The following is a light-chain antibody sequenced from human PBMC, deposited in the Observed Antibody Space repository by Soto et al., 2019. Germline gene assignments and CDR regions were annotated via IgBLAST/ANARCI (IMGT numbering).Light chain of an antibody. Sequence: QSVLTQPASVSLSPGQSITISCTGTSSDVGGYNYVSWYQQQSGKAPKLIIHEVSNRPSGVSNRFSGSKSGNTASLTISGLQAEDEADYYCDSYTSSRAYVFGIGTKVTV. CDR2: EVS. CDR1: SSDVGGYNY. V-gene: IGLV2-14*01. J-gene: IGLJ1*01. CDR3: DSYTSSRAYV.